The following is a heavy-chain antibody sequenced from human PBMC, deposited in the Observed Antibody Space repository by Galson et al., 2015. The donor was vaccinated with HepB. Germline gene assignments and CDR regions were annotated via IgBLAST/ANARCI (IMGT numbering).Heavy chain of an antibody. J-gene: IGHJ6*02. CDR3: ARELVPTKDYKADVELYYYHGMDV. CDR1: GFTFSSYG. Sequence: SLRLSCAASGFTFSSYGMHWVRQAPGKGLEWVAVIWYDGSNKYYADSVKGRFTISRDNSKNTLYLQMNSLRAEDTAVYYCARELVPTKDYKADVELYYYHGMDVWGQGTTVTVSS. CDR2: IWYDGSNK. V-gene: IGHV3-33*01. D-gene: IGHD4-11*01.